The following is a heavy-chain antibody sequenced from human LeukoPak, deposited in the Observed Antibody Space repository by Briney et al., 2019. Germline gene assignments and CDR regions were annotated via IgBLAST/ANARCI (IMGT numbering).Heavy chain of an antibody. CDR1: GGSISSYY. CDR2: IYTSGST. CDR3: ARDLYYDILTGYYQYNWFDP. V-gene: IGHV4-4*07. Sequence: SETLSLTCTVSGGSISSYYWSWIRQPAGKGLEWIGRIYTSGSTNYNPSLKSRVTMSVDTSKNQFSLKLSSVTAADTAVYYSARDLYYDILTGYYQYNWFDPWGQGTLVTVSS. J-gene: IGHJ5*02. D-gene: IGHD3-9*01.